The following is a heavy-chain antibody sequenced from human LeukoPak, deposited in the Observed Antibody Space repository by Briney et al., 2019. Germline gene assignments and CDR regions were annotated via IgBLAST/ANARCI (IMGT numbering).Heavy chain of an antibody. D-gene: IGHD3-3*01. Sequence: PSETLSLTCTVSGGSISSSSYYWGWIRQPPAKGLEWSGSIYYSGSTYYNPSLARRVTRSVDTSTKNFSLKLSSATAADTAVYYCARHEIDYDFWSGPTTFIYWGQGTLVTVSS. CDR3: ARHEIDYDFWSGPTTFIY. CDR2: IYYSGST. CDR1: GGSISSSSYY. V-gene: IGHV4-39*01. J-gene: IGHJ4*02.